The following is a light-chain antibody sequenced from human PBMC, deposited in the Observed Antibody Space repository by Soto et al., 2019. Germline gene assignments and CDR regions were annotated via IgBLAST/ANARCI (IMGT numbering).Light chain of an antibody. J-gene: IGLJ3*02. CDR1: SGSIANNF. CDR3: QSYDNNNHWV. Sequence: NFMLTQPHSVSESPGKTVTMSCTRSSGSIANNFVQWHQQRPGSSPTTVIYKDNQRPSGVPDRFSGSIDTSSTSASLSIAGLKTEDAADYYCQSYDNNNHWVFGGGTKLTVL. CDR2: KDN. V-gene: IGLV6-57*01.